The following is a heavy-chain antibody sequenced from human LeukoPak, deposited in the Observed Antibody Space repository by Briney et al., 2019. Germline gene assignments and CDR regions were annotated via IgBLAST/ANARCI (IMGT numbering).Heavy chain of an antibody. V-gene: IGHV3-48*03. Sequence: GGSLRLSCAASGFTFSSYEMNWVRHAPGKGLEWVSYISSSGSTTYYADSVKGRFTIYRDNAKNSLYLQMNSLRAEDTAVYYCAELGITMIGGVWGKGTTV. D-gene: IGHD3-10*02. J-gene: IGHJ6*03. CDR1: GFTFSSYE. CDR3: AELGITMIGGV. CDR2: ISSSGSTT.